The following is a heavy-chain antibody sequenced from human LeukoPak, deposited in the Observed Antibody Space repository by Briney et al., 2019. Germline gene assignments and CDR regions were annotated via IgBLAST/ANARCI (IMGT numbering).Heavy chain of an antibody. D-gene: IGHD3-22*01. V-gene: IGHV3-23*01. CDR2: ISGGAGTT. Sequence: TGGSLRLSCAASGFTFNNYAMNWVRQAPGKGLEWVSGISGGAGTTFYADSVKGRFTISRDNSKSTLYLQMSSLRAEDTAVYYCAKELRSAYHRDAFDIWGQGIRVTVSS. CDR1: GFTFNNYA. CDR3: AKELRSAYHRDAFDI. J-gene: IGHJ3*02.